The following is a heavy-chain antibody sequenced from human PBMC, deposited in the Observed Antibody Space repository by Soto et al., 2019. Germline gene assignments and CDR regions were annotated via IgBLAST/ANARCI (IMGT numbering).Heavy chain of an antibody. CDR3: ASSGRDLGSSSPKGKNYYSYYGLDV. CDR2: IYYSGNT. D-gene: IGHD6-13*01. V-gene: IGHV4-59*01. J-gene: IGHJ6*02. CDR1: GGSISSYY. Sequence: SETLSLTCSVSGGSISSYYWCWIRQPPGKGLEWIRYIYYSGNTNYNPSLKSRVTISVDTSKNQVSLKVYSVTAADTALYYCASSGRDLGSSSPKGKNYYSYYGLDVWGQGTTVTVSS.